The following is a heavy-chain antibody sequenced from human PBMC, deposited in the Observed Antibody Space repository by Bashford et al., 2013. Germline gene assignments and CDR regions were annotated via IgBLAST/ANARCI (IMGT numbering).Heavy chain of an antibody. D-gene: IGHD6-6*01. Sequence: SETLSLTCTVSGGSISSGSYYWSWIRQPAGKGLEWIGRIYTSGSTNYNPSLKSRVTISVDTSKNQFSLKLSSVTAADTAVYYCARDQVGSSSGYYYYYMDVWGKGTTVTVSS. V-gene: IGHV4-61*02. CDR2: IYTSGST. J-gene: IGHJ6*03. CDR3: ARDQVGSSSGYYYYYMDV. CDR1: GGSISSGSYY.